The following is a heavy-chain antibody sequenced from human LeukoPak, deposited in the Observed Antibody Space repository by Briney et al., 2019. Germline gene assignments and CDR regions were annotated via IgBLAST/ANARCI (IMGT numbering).Heavy chain of an antibody. CDR3: ARHGGYSYGYWPDY. D-gene: IGHD5-18*01. J-gene: IGHJ4*02. CDR1: GGSISSSSYY. V-gene: IGHV4-39*01. Sequence: SETLSLTCTVSGGSISSSSYYWGWIRQSPGKGLEWIGSIYYSGSTYYNPSLKSRVTISVDTSKNQFSLKLSSVTAADTAVYYCARHGGYSYGYWPDYWGQGTLVTVSS. CDR2: IYYSGST.